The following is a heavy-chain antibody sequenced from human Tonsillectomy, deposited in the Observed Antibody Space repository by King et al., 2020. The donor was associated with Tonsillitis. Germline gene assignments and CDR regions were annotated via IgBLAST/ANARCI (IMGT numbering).Heavy chain of an antibody. CDR3: ASDRWDGDVRYGIDV. V-gene: IGHV3-11*06. J-gene: IGHJ6*02. CDR1: GFTFSAYD. D-gene: IGHD4-17*01. CDR2: ISDSSSHT. Sequence: HVQLVESGGGLVKPGGSLRLSCAASGFTFSAYDMRWIRQAPGKGLEWVSDISDSSSHTNYADSVKGRFTISRDNAKNSLYLQMNSLRAEDTAVYYCASDRWDGDVRYGIDVWGQGTTVTVSS.